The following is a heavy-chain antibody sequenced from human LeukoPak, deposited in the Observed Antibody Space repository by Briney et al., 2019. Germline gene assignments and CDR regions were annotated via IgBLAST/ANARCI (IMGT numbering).Heavy chain of an antibody. J-gene: IGHJ4*02. CDR3: AKHSYGSSGYYSIDY. Sequence: PGGSLRLSCAASGFTLTSYAMSWVRQAPGKGLEWVSAIIGSVHSTYYADSVKGRFTISRDNSKNTLYLQMNSLRAEDTAVYYCAKHSYGSSGYYSIDYWGQGTLVTVFS. CDR2: IIGSVHST. D-gene: IGHD3-22*01. CDR1: GFTLTSYA. V-gene: IGHV3-23*01.